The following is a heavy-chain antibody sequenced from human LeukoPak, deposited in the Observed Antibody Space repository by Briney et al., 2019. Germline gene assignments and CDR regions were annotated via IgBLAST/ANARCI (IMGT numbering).Heavy chain of an antibody. V-gene: IGHV3-23*01. J-gene: IGHJ4*02. D-gene: IGHD3-16*02. CDR1: GFTFSDYA. Sequence: PAGGSLRLSCAASGFTFSDYAMTWVRQAAGKGLEWVSSISDTGRRTYYTDSVKGRFTISRDDSKKAVYLEVSTLRVEDTAIYFCGRHDSFIPFWGQGTLVTVSS. CDR2: ISDTGRRT. CDR3: GRHDSFIPF.